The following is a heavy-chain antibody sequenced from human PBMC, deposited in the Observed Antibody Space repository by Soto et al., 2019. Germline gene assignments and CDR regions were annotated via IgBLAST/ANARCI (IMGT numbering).Heavy chain of an antibody. CDR1: GYTFTSYS. CDR3: ARDQVYVLY. D-gene: IGHD3-16*01. Sequence: ASVKVSCKASGYTFTSYSIHWVRQAPGQGLEWVGWINTDNGDAKYSQKFQGRVTVTRDTSATTAYMEVSSLRSEDTAVYYCARDQVYVLYWCLATLVTLSP. V-gene: IGHV1-3*04. J-gene: IGHJ4*03. CDR2: INTDNGDA.